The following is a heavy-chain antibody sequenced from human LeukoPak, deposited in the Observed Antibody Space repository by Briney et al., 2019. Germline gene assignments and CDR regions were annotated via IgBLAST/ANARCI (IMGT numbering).Heavy chain of an antibody. CDR2: IYHSGST. CDR3: ARDQLLSYYFDY. CDR1: GYSISSGYY. J-gene: IGHJ4*02. V-gene: IGHV4-38-2*02. D-gene: IGHD2-2*01. Sequence: SETLSLTCAVSGYSISSGYYWGWIRPPPGKGLDWIGSIYHSGSTYYNPSLKSRVTISVDTSKNQFSLKLSSVTAADTAVYYCARDQLLSYYFDYWGQGTLVTVSS.